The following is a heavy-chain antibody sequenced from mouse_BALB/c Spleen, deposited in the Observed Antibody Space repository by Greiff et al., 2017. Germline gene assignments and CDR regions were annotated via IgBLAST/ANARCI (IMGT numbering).Heavy chain of an antibody. J-gene: IGHJ1*01. Sequence: VQLQQSGAELVRPGASVTLSCKASGYTFTDYEMHWVKQTPVHGLEWIGAIDPETGGTAYNQKFKGKATLTADKSSSTAYMELRSLTSEDSAVYYCTRRGYDGGWYWYFDVWGAGTTVTVSS. CDR3: TRRGYDGGWYWYFDV. D-gene: IGHD2-14*01. CDR1: GYTFTDYE. CDR2: IDPETGGT. V-gene: IGHV1-15*01.